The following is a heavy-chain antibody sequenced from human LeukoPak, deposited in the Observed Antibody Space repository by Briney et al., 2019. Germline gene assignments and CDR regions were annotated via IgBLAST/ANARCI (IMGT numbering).Heavy chain of an antibody. J-gene: IGHJ6*03. V-gene: IGHV1-69*05. D-gene: IGHD3-3*01. CDR1: GGTFSSYA. CDR2: IIPIFGTA. CDR3: AREYYDFWSGYYAKYYYYYMDV. Sequence: GASVKVSCKASGGTFSSYAISWVRQAPGQGLEWMGGIIPIFGTANYAQKFQGRVTITTDESTSTAYMELSSLRSEDTAVYYCAREYYDFWSGYYAKYYYYYMDVWGKGTTVTVSS.